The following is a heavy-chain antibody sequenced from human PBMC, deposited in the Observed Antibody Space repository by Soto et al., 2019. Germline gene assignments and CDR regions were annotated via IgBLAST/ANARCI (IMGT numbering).Heavy chain of an antibody. CDR3: AHRATMTIFGLIIDNGIWFDP. V-gene: IGHV2-5*02. Sequence: QINLIESGPTLVNPTQTLTLTCTFSGFSLSTSGAAVGWVRQPPGRALEWLALIYWDGDKRYNASLGNRLTITNEPSMNQVVLTLTNVDPADTATYYCAHRATMTIFGLIIDNGIWFDPWGQGTRVIVSS. CDR2: IYWDGDK. D-gene: IGHD3-3*01. CDR1: GFSLSTSGAA. J-gene: IGHJ5*02.